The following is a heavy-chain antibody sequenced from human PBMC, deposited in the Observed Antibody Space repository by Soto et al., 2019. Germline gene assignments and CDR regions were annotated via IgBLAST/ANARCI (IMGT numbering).Heavy chain of an antibody. J-gene: IGHJ3*02. CDR2: IIPIFGTA. Sequence: ASVKVSCKASGGTFSSYAISWVRQAPGQGLEWMGGIIPIFGTANYAQKFQGRVTITADESTSTAYMELSSLRSEDTAVYYCARLETTPYAFDIWGQGTMVTVSS. CDR3: ARLETTPYAFDI. D-gene: IGHD1-1*01. CDR1: GGTFSSYA. V-gene: IGHV1-69*13.